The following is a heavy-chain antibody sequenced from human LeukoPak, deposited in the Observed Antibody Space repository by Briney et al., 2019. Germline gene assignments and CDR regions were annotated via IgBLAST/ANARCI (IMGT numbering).Heavy chain of an antibody. D-gene: IGHD6-19*01. V-gene: IGHV3-23*01. J-gene: IGHJ4*02. CDR2: ISGSGGST. CDR3: VKGGYSDGWYFFDY. CDR1: GFTFSSYA. Sequence: GGSLRLSCAASGFTFSSYAMNWVRQAPGKGLEWVSGISGSGGSTYYADSVKGRFTISRDNSKNTLYLQMNSLRAEDTAVYYCVKGGYSDGWYFFDYWGQGALVTVSS.